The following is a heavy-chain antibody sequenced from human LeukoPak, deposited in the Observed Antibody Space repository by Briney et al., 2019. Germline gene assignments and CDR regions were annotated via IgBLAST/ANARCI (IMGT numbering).Heavy chain of an antibody. V-gene: IGHV3-23*01. Sequence: PGGSLRLSCAASGFTFDDYAMHWVRQAPGKGLEWVSAISGSGGSTYYADSVKGRFTISRDNSKNTLYLQMNSLRAEDTAVYYCAKASRISIAEAGDYFDYWGQGTLVTVSS. J-gene: IGHJ4*02. CDR2: ISGSGGST. CDR1: GFTFDDYA. D-gene: IGHD6-19*01. CDR3: AKASRISIAEAGDYFDY.